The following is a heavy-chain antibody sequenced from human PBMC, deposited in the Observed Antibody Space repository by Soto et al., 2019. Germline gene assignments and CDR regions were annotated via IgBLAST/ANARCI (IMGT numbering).Heavy chain of an antibody. D-gene: IGHD5-18*01. CDR2: ISYDGSNK. V-gene: IGHV3-30-3*01. CDR3: ARDLRIQLWLSYYYYGMDV. CDR1: GFTFSSYA. Sequence: QVQLVESGGGVVQPGRSLRLSCAASGFTFSSYAMHWVRQAPGKGLEWVAVISYDGSNKYYADSVKGRFTISRDDSKNTLYLQMNSLRAEDTAVYYCARDLRIQLWLSYYYYGMDVWGQGTTVTVSS. J-gene: IGHJ6*02.